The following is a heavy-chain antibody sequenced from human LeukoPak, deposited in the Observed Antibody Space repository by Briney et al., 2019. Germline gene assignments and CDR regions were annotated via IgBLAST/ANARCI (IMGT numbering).Heavy chain of an antibody. V-gene: IGHV4-34*01. CDR2: INHSGST. D-gene: IGHD3-10*01. Sequence: SETLSLTCAVYGGSFSGYYWSWIRNPPGKGLDWIGEINHSGSTNYNPSLKSRVTISVDTSQNQFSLKLNSVTAADTAVFYCARGRRGFGYGMDVWGQGTTVTVSS. J-gene: IGHJ6*02. CDR3: ARGRRGFGYGMDV. CDR1: GGSFSGYY.